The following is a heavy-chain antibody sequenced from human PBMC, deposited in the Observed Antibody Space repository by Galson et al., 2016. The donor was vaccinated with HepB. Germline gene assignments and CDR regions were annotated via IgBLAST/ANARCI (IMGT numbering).Heavy chain of an antibody. CDR2: IYYYTGST. Sequence: SETLSLTCTVSGVSISSRSYYWGWIRQPPGKGLEWIGSIYYYTGSTYYNPSLKSRVTISADTSKNQFSLRLSSVTAADTAVYYCARHIAVTATVDWFDPWGQGTLVIVSS. J-gene: IGHJ5*02. D-gene: IGHD6-19*01. CDR1: GVSISSRSYY. CDR3: ARHIAVTATVDWFDP. V-gene: IGHV4-39*01.